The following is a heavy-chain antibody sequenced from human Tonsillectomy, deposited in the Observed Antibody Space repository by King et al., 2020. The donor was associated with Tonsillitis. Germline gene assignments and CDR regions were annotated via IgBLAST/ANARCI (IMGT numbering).Heavy chain of an antibody. D-gene: IGHD3-22*01. V-gene: IGHV3-49*04. CDR1: GFTFGDYA. CDR3: TRGAGYYESSGYYEVGFDY. J-gene: IGHJ4*02. CDR2: IRSKAYGGTT. Sequence: VQLVESGGGLVQPGRSLRLSCTASGFTFGDYAMSWVRQAPGKGREWVGFIRSKAYGGTTEYSASVKGRFTISSDDSKSIAFLQMNSLKNEDTAVYYCTRGAGYYESSGYYEVGFDYWGQGTLVTVSS.